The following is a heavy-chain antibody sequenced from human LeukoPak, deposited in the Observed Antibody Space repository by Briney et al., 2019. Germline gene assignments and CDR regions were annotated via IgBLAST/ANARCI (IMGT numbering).Heavy chain of an antibody. J-gene: IGHJ4*02. Sequence: PGGSLRLSCAVSGVSFRSYGMHWVRQAPGKGLEWVALISPDGSDQKYGDSVRGRFTISRDDSKSTLYLQMNSLRAEDTAVYYCTTKVIRGNSGDDYDDWGQGTLVTVSS. V-gene: IGHV3-30*03. D-gene: IGHD5-12*01. CDR3: TTKVIRGNSGDDYDD. CDR1: GVSFRSYG. CDR2: ISPDGSDQ.